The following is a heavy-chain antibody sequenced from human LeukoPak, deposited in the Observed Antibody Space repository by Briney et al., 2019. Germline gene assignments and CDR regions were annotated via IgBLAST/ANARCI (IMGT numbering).Heavy chain of an antibody. CDR1: GGSFFPYY. J-gene: IGHJ4*02. CDR2: INHSGST. Sequence: PSETLSLTCSVYGGSFFPYYWTWIRQPPGKGLEWIGQINHSGSTTLNPSLFSRVALSVDASTYQFSLQLTSVTAADTAVYFCARVKAVVTPWVFDYWGQGSLVTVSS. D-gene: IGHD4-23*01. V-gene: IGHV4-34*01. CDR3: ARVKAVVTPWVFDY.